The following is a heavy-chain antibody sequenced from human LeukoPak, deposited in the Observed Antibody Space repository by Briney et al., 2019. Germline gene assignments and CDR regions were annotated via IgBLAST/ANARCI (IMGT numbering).Heavy chain of an antibody. V-gene: IGHV4-39*01. CDR2: LYYSGST. CDR1: GGSISSSFYY. Sequence: PSETLSLTCTVSGGSISSSFYYWAWIRQPPGKGLEWIGSLYYSGSTYYNPSLKSRVTISVDTSKNQFSLKLSSVTAADTAVYYCARHGDYYDRSGYYFDYWGQGTLVTVSS. J-gene: IGHJ4*02. CDR3: ARHGDYYDRSGYYFDY. D-gene: IGHD3-22*01.